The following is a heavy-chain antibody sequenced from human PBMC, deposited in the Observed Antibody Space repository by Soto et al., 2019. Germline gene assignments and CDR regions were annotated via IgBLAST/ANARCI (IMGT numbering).Heavy chain of an antibody. V-gene: IGHV1-2*04. CDR1: GYTFTGYY. Sequence: GASVKVSCKASGYTFTGYYMHWVRQAPGQGLEWMGWINPNSGGTNYAQIFQGWVTMTRDTSISTAYMELSRLRSDDTAVYYCARGESGNWNRFDYWGQGTLVTVSS. CDR2: INPNSGGT. D-gene: IGHD1-20*01. CDR3: ARGESGNWNRFDY. J-gene: IGHJ4*02.